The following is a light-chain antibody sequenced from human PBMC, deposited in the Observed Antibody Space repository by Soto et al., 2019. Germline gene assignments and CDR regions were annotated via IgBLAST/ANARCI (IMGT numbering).Light chain of an antibody. V-gene: IGKV1-33*01. CDR2: DAS. CDR1: QDISNY. Sequence: DIQMTQSPSSLSASVGDRVTITCQASQDISNYLHWYQQKPGKAPKLLIYDASNLGTGVPSRFSGSGFGTDFSFTISSLQPEDIATYYCQQYENLPITFGGGTKVGIK. CDR3: QQYENLPIT. J-gene: IGKJ4*01.